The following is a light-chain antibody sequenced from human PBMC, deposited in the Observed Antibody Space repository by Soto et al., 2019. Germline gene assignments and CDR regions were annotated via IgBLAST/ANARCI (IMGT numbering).Light chain of an antibody. CDR2: GAS. CDR3: HQYDDSPRT. J-gene: IGKJ1*01. CDR1: QSLNTNY. V-gene: IGKV3-20*01. Sequence: EIVLKQSPGTLSLSTGERATLSCRASQSLNTNYLAWYQQKPGQAPRLLIYGASSRATDIPDRFSGSGYGTDFPLTISRLDPVDFAVYYCHQYDDSPRTFVQGTKVDI.